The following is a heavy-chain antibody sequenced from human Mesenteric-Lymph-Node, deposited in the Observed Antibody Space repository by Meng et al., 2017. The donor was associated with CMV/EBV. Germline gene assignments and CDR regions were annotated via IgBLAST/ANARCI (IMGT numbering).Heavy chain of an antibody. CDR1: GYTFADYG. Sequence: ASVKVSCKASGYTFADYGISCVRQAPGQGLEWVGWISVYSGNTNYAQKLQGRVTMTTDTFTSTAYMELRSLRSDDTAVYYCARDNNNWSGSMNWFDPWGQGTLVTVSS. J-gene: IGHJ5*02. CDR2: ISVYSGNT. V-gene: IGHV1-18*01. CDR3: ARDNNNWSGSMNWFDP. D-gene: IGHD3-3*01.